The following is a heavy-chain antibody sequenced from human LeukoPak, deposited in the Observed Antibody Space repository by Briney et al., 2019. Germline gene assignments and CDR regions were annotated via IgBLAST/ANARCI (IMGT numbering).Heavy chain of an antibody. CDR1: GFIFSNYA. J-gene: IGHJ6*03. D-gene: IGHD6-6*01. CDR2: ISGNGGST. Sequence: QPGGSLRLSCVASGFIFSNYAMSWVRQAPGKGLEWVSGISGNGGSTSYADSVKGRFTISRDNSKNTLYVQMNSLRAGDTAVYYCAELVTGRPSGYMDVWGKGTTVTVSS. CDR3: AELVTGRPSGYMDV. V-gene: IGHV3-23*01.